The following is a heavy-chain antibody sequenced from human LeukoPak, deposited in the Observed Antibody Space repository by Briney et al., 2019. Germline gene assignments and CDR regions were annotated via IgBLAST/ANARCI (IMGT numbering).Heavy chain of an antibody. D-gene: IGHD6-13*01. J-gene: IGHJ4*02. Sequence: GGSLRLSCAASGFTFSSYAMSWVRQAPGKGLEWVSAISGSGGSTYYADSVKGRFTISRDNSKNTLYLQMNSLRAEDTAVYYCAKERNRYSSSWYLASSLDYWGQGTLVTVSS. CDR1: GFTFSSYA. V-gene: IGHV3-23*01. CDR3: AKERNRYSSSWYLASSLDY. CDR2: ISGSGGST.